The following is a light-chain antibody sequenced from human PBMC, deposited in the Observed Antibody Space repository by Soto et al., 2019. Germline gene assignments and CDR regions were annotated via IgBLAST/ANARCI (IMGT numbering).Light chain of an antibody. J-gene: IGLJ2*01. V-gene: IGLV2-14*01. CDR3: SSYTSRNTLA. Sequence: QSALTQPASVSGSPGQSITISCTGTSSDVGGYNFVSWYQQHPGKAPKLMICEVTDRPSGVSNRFSGSKSGSTASLTISGLQAEDEADYYCSSYTSRNTLAFGGGTKVTVL. CDR1: SSDVGGYNF. CDR2: EVT.